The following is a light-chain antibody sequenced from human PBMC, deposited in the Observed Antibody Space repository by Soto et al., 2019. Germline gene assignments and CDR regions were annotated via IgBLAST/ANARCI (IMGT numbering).Light chain of an antibody. CDR1: QCINNW. J-gene: IGKJ4*01. CDR2: DAS. V-gene: IGKV1-5*01. Sequence: DIPMTQSPSTLSASVGDRVTITCRASQCINNWLAWYQQKPGKAPKFLIYDASNLESGVPSRFSGSASGTEFTLTISSLQPDDFATYYCQQYDNYPLTFGGGTKVDI. CDR3: QQYDNYPLT.